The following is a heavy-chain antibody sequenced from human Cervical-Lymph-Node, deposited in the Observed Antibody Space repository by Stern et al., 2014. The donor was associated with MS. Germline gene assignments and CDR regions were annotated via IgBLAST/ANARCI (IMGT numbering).Heavy chain of an antibody. J-gene: IGHJ5*02. CDR2: IYYRGNT. V-gene: IGHV4-59*01. CDR1: GASITSYY. Sequence: QVQLQESGPGLLRPSETLSRTCTVSGASITSYYWSWIRQPPGKGLEWIGYIYYRGNTNYNASLKGRVAISIGTSKTQFSLRLSSVTAADTAVYYCARATDLWGQGTLVTVSS. CDR3: ARATDL.